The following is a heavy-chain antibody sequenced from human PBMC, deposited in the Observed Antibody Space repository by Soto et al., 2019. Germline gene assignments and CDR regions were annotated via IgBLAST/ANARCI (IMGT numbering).Heavy chain of an antibody. J-gene: IGHJ4*02. V-gene: IGHV1-46*01. Sequence: ASVKVSCKASGYTFTSYYMHWVRQAPGQGLEWMGIINPSGGSTSYAQKFQGRVTMTRDTSTSTVYMELSSLRSEDTAVYYCARDLPEYYYDSSGYFSYWGQGTLVTVSS. CDR1: GYTFTSYY. CDR2: INPSGGST. D-gene: IGHD3-22*01. CDR3: ARDLPEYYYDSSGYFSY.